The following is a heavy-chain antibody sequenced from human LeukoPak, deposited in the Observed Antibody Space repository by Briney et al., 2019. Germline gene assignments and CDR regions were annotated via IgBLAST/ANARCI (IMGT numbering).Heavy chain of an antibody. CDR3: ARGSVGYGDYYYGMDV. CDR2: IYSGGTT. D-gene: IGHD4-17*01. CDR1: GFTFSSNY. V-gene: IGHV3-53*04. Sequence: GGSLRLSCAASGFTFSSNYMSWVRQAPGKGLEWVSVIYSGGTTYYADSVKRRFTISRHNSKNTLYLQMNSLRAEDTAVYYCARGSVGYGDYYYGMDVWGQGTTVTVSS. J-gene: IGHJ6*02.